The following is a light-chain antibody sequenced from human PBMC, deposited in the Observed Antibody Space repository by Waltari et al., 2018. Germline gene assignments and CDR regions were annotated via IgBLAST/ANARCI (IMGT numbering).Light chain of an antibody. CDR3: QQSYGTPRT. CDR2: GAS. CDR1: QSISRY. Sequence: DIQMTQSPSSLSASVVDSVPITCRASQSISRYLNWYQQKPGKAPKLLIYGASGLHGGAPFRFSGSGSGTDFTLTISSLQPEDFATYFCQQSYGTPRTFGQGTKVEI. V-gene: IGKV1-39*01. J-gene: IGKJ1*01.